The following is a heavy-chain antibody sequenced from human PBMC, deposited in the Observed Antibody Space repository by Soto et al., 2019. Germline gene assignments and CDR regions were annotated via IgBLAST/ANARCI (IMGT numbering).Heavy chain of an antibody. V-gene: IGHV1-69*13. Sequence: SVKVSCKASGGTFGSYAISWVRQAPGQGPEWMGGIIPLFGTTNYAPKFQGRVTITADESASTAYMELGSLRSEDTAVYYCASNNRASYHFDYWGQGTQVTVSS. J-gene: IGHJ4*02. D-gene: IGHD3-16*02. CDR3: ASNNRASYHFDY. CDR2: IIPLFGTT. CDR1: GGTFGSYA.